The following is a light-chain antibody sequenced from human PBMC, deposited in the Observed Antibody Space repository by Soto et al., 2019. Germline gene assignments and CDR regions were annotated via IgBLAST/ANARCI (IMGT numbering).Light chain of an antibody. V-gene: IGKV1-39*01. CDR2: DVS. CDR1: QSIGRY. Sequence: DIQMTQSPSSLSASVGDRVTVTCRASQSIGRYLNWYQQKPGKAPKLLIYDVSSLQTGVPSRFSGDESGTDFTLTISGLKPEDFATYYCQQSFSAPRTFGQGTKLDIQ. CDR3: QQSFSAPRT. J-gene: IGKJ2*01.